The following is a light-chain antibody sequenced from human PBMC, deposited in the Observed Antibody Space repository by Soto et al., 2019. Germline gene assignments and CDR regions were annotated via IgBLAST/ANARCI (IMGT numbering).Light chain of an antibody. CDR2: DGS. CDR1: QDITNY. V-gene: IGKV1-33*01. J-gene: IGKJ5*01. Sequence: DIQMTQSPSSLSASVGDRVTITCQASQDITNYLNWYQQKPGKAPRLLVYDGSSLDTGVPSRFSGSGSGTHFSFTISSLHPEDIAAYYCQQFDSLPITFGQGTRLEI. CDR3: QQFDSLPIT.